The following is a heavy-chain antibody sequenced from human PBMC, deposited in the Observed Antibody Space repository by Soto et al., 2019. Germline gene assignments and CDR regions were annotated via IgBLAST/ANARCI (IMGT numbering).Heavy chain of an antibody. CDR1: VYIFTSYW. Sequence: GESLKIACKGSVYIFTSYWISWVRQMPGKGLEWMGRIDPSDSCTNYSPSFQGHVTISADKSISTAYLQWSSLKASDTAMYYCARHSSSSYYGMDVRGQGPTVTDSS. D-gene: IGHD6-13*01. CDR3: ARHSSSSYYGMDV. V-gene: IGHV5-10-1*01. CDR2: IDPSDSCT. J-gene: IGHJ6*02.